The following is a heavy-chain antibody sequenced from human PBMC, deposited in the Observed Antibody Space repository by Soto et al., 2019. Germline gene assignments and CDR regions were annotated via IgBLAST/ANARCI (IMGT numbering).Heavy chain of an antibody. CDR2: INPSGGST. CDR3: ARGGQQLVWVSWFGP. V-gene: IGHV1-46*01. D-gene: IGHD6-13*01. Sequence: ASVKVSCKASGYTFANYYMHWVRQAPGQGLEWMGIINPSGGSTSYAQKFQGRVTMTRDTSTSTVYMELSSLRSEDTAVYYCARGGQQLVWVSWFGPWGHGTLVPV. J-gene: IGHJ5*02. CDR1: GYTFANYY.